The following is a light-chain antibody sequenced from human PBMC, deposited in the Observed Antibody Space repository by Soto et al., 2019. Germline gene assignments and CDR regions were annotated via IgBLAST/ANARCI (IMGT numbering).Light chain of an antibody. CDR1: SGYSNYK. CDR2: VGTGGIVG. V-gene: IGLV9-49*01. Sequence: QSVLTQPPSASASLGASVTLTCTLNSGYSNYKVDWYQQRPGKGPRFVMRVGTGGIVGSKGDGIPDRFSVLGSGLNRYLTIKNIQEEDESDYHCGADHGSGSNFVYVFXGGTKATVL. J-gene: IGLJ2*01. CDR3: GADHGSGSNFVYV.